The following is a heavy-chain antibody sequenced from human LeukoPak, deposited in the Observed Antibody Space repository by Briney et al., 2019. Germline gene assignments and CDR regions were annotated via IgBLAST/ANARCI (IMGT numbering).Heavy chain of an antibody. Sequence: ASVKVSCKASGYTFTDYFLHWVRQAPGQGLEWMGWINPNSGGTNYAQKFQGRVTMTEDTSTDTAYMELSSLRSEDTAVYYCATARKIVVVISPPLPDYWGQGTLVTVSS. CDR1: GYTFTDYF. J-gene: IGHJ4*02. D-gene: IGHD3-22*01. V-gene: IGHV1-2*02. CDR2: INPNSGGT. CDR3: ATARKIVVVISPPLPDY.